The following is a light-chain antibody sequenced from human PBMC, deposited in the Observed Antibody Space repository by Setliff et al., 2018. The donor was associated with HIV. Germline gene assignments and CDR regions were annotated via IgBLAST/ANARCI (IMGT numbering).Light chain of an antibody. CDR2: QAT. CDR3: CSNTGSNTDV. J-gene: IGLJ1*01. V-gene: IGLV2-23*01. CDR1: SSDVGRYNL. Sequence: QSALTQPASVSGSPGRSITISCTGTSSDVGRYNLVSWYQQHPGKAPKLMIYQATKRPSGVSNRFSGSKSGNTASLTISGLQAEDEADYYCCSNTGSNTDVFGTGTKVTVL.